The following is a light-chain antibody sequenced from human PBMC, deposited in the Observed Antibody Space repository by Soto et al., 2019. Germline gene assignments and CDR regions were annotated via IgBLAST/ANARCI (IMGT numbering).Light chain of an antibody. J-gene: IGKJ5*01. Sequence: EIVLTQSPATLSLSPGERATLSCRASQSVSSYLAWYQQKPGQAPRLLIYDASNRATGIPARFSGSGSGTDFTLTIGRLETEDFAVFYCQQYGTSEIIFGQGTRLEIK. CDR1: QSVSSY. CDR3: QQYGTSEII. V-gene: IGKV3-11*01. CDR2: DAS.